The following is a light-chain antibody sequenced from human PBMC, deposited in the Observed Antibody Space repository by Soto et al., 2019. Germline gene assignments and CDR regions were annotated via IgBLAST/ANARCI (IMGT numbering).Light chain of an antibody. Sequence: DIQMTQSPSSLSASVGDRVTITCRASQGISSSLNWYQQKPGKAPKLLIYDASTLQSGVPSRFSGSESGTDFTLTISSLQPEDFATYSCQQSYNTPRTFGQGTKIEIK. J-gene: IGKJ1*01. V-gene: IGKV1-39*01. CDR2: DAS. CDR1: QGISSS. CDR3: QQSYNTPRT.